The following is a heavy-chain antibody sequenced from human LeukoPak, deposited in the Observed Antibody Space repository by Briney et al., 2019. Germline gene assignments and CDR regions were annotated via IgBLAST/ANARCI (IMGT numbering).Heavy chain of an antibody. CDR3: ARLAAAIDAFDI. CDR1: GGSFSGYY. V-gene: IGHV4-34*01. Sequence: SETLSLTCAVYGGSFSGYYWSWIRQPPGKGLEWIGSIYYSGSTYYNPSLKSRVTISVDTSKNQFSLKLSSVTAADTAVYYCARLAAAIDAFDIWGQGTMVTVSS. J-gene: IGHJ3*02. D-gene: IGHD2-2*01. CDR2: IYYSGST.